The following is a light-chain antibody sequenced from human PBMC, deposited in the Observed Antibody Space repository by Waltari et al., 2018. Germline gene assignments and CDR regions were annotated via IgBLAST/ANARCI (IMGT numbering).Light chain of an antibody. CDR3: QQYNAWPLT. V-gene: IGKV3-15*01. CDR2: GAS. Sequence: ETVMTQSPTTLSVSPGEGVTLSCRASQSVGTNLAWHQHKPGQAPRLLIYGASTRAAGIPVRFSGSGSGTEFTLTISGLQSEDFAVYFCQQYNAWPLTFGPGTKVHIK. CDR1: QSVGTN. J-gene: IGKJ3*01.